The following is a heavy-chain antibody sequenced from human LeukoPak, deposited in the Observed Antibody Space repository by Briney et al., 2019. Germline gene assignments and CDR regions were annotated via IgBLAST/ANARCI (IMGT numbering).Heavy chain of an antibody. Sequence: GGSLRLSCAASGFTFSSYGMHWVRQAPGKGLEGVAVIWYDGSNKYYADSVKGRFTISRDNSKNTLYLQMNSLRAEDTAVYYCAKGGGTATMVRGVIIGDYFDYWGQGTLVTVSS. V-gene: IGHV3-33*06. CDR1: GFTFSSYG. CDR3: AKGGGTATMVRGVIIGDYFDY. CDR2: IWYDGSNK. D-gene: IGHD3-10*01. J-gene: IGHJ4*02.